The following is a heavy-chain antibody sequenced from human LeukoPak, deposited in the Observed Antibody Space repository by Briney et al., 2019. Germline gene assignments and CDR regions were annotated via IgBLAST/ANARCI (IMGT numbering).Heavy chain of an antibody. D-gene: IGHD6-19*01. CDR2: ISAYNGNT. J-gene: IGHJ6*03. V-gene: IGHV1-18*01. CDR1: GYTFTSYG. Sequence: ASVKVSCKASGYTFTSYGISWVRQAPGQGLEWMGWISAYNGNTNYAQKLQGRVTMTTDTSTSTAYMELRSLRSDDTAVYYCARVPTWAGYYYYMDVWGKGTTVTVSS. CDR3: ARVPTWAGYYYYMDV.